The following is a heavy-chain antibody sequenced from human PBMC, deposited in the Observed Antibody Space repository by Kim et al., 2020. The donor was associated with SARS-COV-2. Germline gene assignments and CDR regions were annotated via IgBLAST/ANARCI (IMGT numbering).Heavy chain of an antibody. Sequence: SETLSLNCSVSGGSISNSNYYWDWIRQPPGKELEWIGNIHYSGGTNYNPSLKSRVTISVDTSKNQFSLKLSSVTAADTAVYYCARIDYWGQGALVTVSS. CDR1: GGSISNSNYY. J-gene: IGHJ4*02. CDR3: ARIDY. V-gene: IGHV4-39*01. CDR2: IHYSGGT.